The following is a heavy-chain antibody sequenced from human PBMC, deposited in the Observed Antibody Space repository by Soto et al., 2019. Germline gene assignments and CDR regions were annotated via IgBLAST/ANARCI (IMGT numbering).Heavy chain of an antibody. J-gene: IGHJ5*02. CDR2: IYYSGST. CDR1: GDAISSDY. Sequence: QVQLQESGPGLVKPSETLSLTCTVSGDAISSDYWPWIRQPPGKGLEWIGNIYYSGSTDYNPSLQSRVSTSVDTSRNQLSLSLTSVTAADTALYYCARIRIVNGHWDFDPWGQGALVTVSS. CDR3: ARIRIVNGHWDFDP. D-gene: IGHD1-26*01. V-gene: IGHV4-59*01.